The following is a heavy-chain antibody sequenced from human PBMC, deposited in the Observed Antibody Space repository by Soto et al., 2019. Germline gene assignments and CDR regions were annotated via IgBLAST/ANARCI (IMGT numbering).Heavy chain of an antibody. D-gene: IGHD2-2*02. CDR3: ARGRCSSTSCYTGLDYFDY. Sequence: ASVKVSCKASGGTFSSYAISWVRQAPGQGLEWMGGIIPIFGTANYAQKFQGRVTITADESTSTAYMELSSLRSEDTAVYYCARGRCSSTSCYTGLDYFDYWGQGTLVTGSS. CDR2: IIPIFGTA. CDR1: GGTFSSYA. J-gene: IGHJ4*02. V-gene: IGHV1-69*13.